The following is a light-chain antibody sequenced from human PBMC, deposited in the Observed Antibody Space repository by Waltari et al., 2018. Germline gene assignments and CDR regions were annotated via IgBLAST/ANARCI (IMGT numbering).Light chain of an antibody. CDR1: QSVFYRSDNKNY. J-gene: IGKJ1*01. CDR3: QQYYRSRT. V-gene: IGKV4-1*01. CDR2: WAS. Sequence: DIVMPQSPDSLAVSLGERATIERKSSQSVFYRSDNKNYLAWYQHKPGQPPKWLFYWASTRESGVPDRFSASGSGTDFTLTINNLQAEDVAVYYCQQYYRSRTFGQGTKVEIK.